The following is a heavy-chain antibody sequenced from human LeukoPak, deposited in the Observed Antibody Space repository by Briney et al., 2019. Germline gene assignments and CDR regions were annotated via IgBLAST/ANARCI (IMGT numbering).Heavy chain of an antibody. CDR3: ARWGAHNYYYYMDV. D-gene: IGHD1-26*01. V-gene: IGHV3-30*04. Sequence: GGSLRLSCAASGFTFSRYAMHWVRQTPGKGLEWVAIISYDGTNKYYADSVKGRFTISRDNSKNTLYLQMNSLRAEDTAVYYCARWGAHNYYYYMDVWGKGTTVTVSS. CDR1: GFTFSRYA. J-gene: IGHJ6*03. CDR2: ISYDGTNK.